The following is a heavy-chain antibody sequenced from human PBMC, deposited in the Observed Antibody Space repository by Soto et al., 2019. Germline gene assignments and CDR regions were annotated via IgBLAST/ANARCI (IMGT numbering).Heavy chain of an antibody. Sequence: SETLSLTCTVSGGSVSSGSYYWSWIRQPPGKGLEWIGYIYYSGSTNYNPSLKSRVTISVDTSKNQFSLKLSSVTAADTAVYYCARAEGITMIVVALSDTFDIWGQGTMVTVS. D-gene: IGHD3-22*01. V-gene: IGHV4-61*01. CDR1: GGSVSSGSYY. J-gene: IGHJ3*02. CDR2: IYYSGST. CDR3: ARAEGITMIVVALSDTFDI.